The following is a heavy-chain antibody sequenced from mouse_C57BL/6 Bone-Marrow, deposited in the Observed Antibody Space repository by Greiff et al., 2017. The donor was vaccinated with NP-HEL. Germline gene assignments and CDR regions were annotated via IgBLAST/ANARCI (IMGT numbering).Heavy chain of an antibody. CDR3: ARVELGPWFAY. J-gene: IGHJ3*01. CDR1: GYTFTSYW. D-gene: IGHD4-1*01. V-gene: IGHV1-72*01. CDR2: IDPNSGGT. Sequence: QVQLQQPGAELVKPGASVKLSCKASGYTFTSYWMHWVKQRPGRGLEWLGRIDPNSGGTKYNEKFKSKATLTVDKPASTAYMQLSSLTSEDSAVYYCARVELGPWFAYWGQGTLVTVSA.